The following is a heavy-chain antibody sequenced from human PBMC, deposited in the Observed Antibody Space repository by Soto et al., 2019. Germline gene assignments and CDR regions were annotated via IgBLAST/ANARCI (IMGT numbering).Heavy chain of an antibody. V-gene: IGHV4-39*01. J-gene: IGHJ4*02. CDR3: GKVVVAATRHTDFES. Sequence: SETLSLTCTASGGSINSNNYYWAWIRHPPGKGLAWIASIYYDGSTYYNTSLKSRVTISRYTSKNQFSLRLSSVTAADTAVYYCGKVVVAATRHTDFESCGQGTLVXV. CDR2: IYYDGST. CDR1: GGSINSNNYY. D-gene: IGHD2-15*01.